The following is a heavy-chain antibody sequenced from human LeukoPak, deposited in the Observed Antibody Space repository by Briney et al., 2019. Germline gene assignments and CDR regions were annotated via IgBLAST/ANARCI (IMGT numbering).Heavy chain of an antibody. CDR2: IYPGDSDT. D-gene: IGHD1-1*01. V-gene: IGHV5-51*01. Sequence: GESLKISCKGSGYSFTSYWIGWVRQMPGKGLEWMGIIYPGDSDTRYSPSFQGQVTISADKSISTAYLQWSSLKASDTAMYYCARASSLKELAPYYMDVWGKGTTVTVSS. CDR1: GYSFTSYW. CDR3: ARASSLKELAPYYMDV. J-gene: IGHJ6*03.